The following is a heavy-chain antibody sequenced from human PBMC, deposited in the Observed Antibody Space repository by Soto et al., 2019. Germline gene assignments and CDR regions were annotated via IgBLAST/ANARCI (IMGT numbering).Heavy chain of an antibody. CDR1: GGTFNNYP. CDR2: SIPIFGTA. V-gene: IGHV1-69*13. J-gene: IGHJ6*02. CDR3: ARGRGYSGDDHYYYFDMDV. D-gene: IGHD5-12*01. Sequence: SVKVSCKASGGTFNNYPITWVRQAPGEGLEWMGGSIPIFGTANYAQKFQGGVTISVDESTSTAYMELSSLRSEDTAVYYCARGRGYSGDDHYYYFDMDVWGQGTTVTVSS.